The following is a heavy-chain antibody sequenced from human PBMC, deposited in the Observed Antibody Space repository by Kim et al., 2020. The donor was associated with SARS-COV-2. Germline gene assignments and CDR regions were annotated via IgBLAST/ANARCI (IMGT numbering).Heavy chain of an antibody. Sequence: GRFTISRDNSKNTLYLQMGSLRAEDMAVYYCARSRVEMATISDYYYYMDVWGKGTTVTVSS. D-gene: IGHD5-12*01. V-gene: IGHV3-64*01. CDR3: ARSRVEMATISDYYYYMDV. J-gene: IGHJ6*03.